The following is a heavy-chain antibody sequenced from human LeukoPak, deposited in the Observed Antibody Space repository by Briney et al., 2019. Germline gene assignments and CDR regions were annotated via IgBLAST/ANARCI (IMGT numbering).Heavy chain of an antibody. CDR1: GFTFSDYY. J-gene: IGHJ6*03. V-gene: IGHV3-11*04. Sequence: GGSLRLSCAASGFTFSDYYMSWIRQAPGKGLEWVSYISSSGSTIYYADSVKGRFTISRDNAKNSLYLQMNSLRAEDTAVYYCAKDWQIPFYYYYYMDVWGKGTTVTVSS. CDR2: ISSSGSTI. CDR3: AKDWQIPFYYYYYMDV.